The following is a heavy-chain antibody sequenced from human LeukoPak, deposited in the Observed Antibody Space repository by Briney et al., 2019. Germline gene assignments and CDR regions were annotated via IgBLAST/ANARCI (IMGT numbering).Heavy chain of an antibody. D-gene: IGHD3-3*01. CDR3: ARDRSAWRFYYFDY. Sequence: ASVKVSCKTSGYTFTSRALHWVRLAPGPRLEWMGWINTGNGNTRYSQKFQDRVTITRDPSASTADMELSSLRSEDTAVYYCARDRSAWRFYYFDYWGQGTLVTVSS. J-gene: IGHJ4*02. CDR2: INTGNGNT. CDR1: GYTFTSRA. V-gene: IGHV1-3*04.